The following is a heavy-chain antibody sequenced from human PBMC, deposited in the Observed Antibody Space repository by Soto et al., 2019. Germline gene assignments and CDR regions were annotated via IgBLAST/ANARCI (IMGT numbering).Heavy chain of an antibody. Sequence: LSLTCTVSGGSITSYYWSWIRQPPGKGLEWIGYVYYSGSTNYNPSLKSRITISVDTSKNQFSLKLSSMTAADTAVYYCAIGGAAAARGWCDPWGQGTLVTVSS. CDR1: GGSITSYY. J-gene: IGHJ5*02. D-gene: IGHD6-13*01. CDR3: AIGGAAAARGWCDP. CDR2: VYYSGST. V-gene: IGHV4-59*01.